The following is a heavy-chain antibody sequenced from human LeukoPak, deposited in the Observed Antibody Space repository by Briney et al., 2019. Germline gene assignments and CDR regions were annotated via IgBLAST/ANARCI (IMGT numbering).Heavy chain of an antibody. CDR1: GFTFSSYA. CDR2: ISGSGGST. D-gene: IGHD3-9*01. Sequence: GGSLRLSCAASGFTFSSYAMSWVRQAPGKGLEWVSAISGSGGSTYYADSVKGRLTISRDNSKNTLYLQMNSLRAEDTAVYYCAKATLQPLRYFDWLYSAPPEFDYWGQGTLVTVSS. J-gene: IGHJ4*02. V-gene: IGHV3-23*01. CDR3: AKATLQPLRYFDWLYSAPPEFDY.